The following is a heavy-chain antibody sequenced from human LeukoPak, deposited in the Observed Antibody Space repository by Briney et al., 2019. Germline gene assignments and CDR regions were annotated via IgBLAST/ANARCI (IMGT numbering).Heavy chain of an antibody. V-gene: IGHV1-18*01. Sequence: ASVKVPCKASGYTFTSYGISWVRQAPGQGIEWMGWISAYNGNTNYAQKLQGRVTMTTDTSTSTVYMELRSLRSDDTAVYYCVRGSGLVIYNWFDPWGQGTLVTVSS. CDR2: ISAYNGNT. CDR1: GYTFTSYG. D-gene: IGHD3-3*01. J-gene: IGHJ5*02. CDR3: VRGSGLVIYNWFDP.